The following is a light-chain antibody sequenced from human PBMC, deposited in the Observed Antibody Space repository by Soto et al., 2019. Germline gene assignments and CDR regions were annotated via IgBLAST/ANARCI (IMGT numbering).Light chain of an antibody. Sequence: DIQMTQSPSSLSASVGDRVTITCRASQGISNYLAWYQQKPGKVPKLLIYAASTLQSGVPSRFSGGGSGTDFTRTISSLQAEDVATYYCQKYNSALRTFGQGTKVEIK. J-gene: IGKJ1*01. CDR2: AAS. CDR1: QGISNY. V-gene: IGKV1-27*01. CDR3: QKYNSALRT.